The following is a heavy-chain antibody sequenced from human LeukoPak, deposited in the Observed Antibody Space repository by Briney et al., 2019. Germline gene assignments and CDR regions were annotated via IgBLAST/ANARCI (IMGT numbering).Heavy chain of an antibody. V-gene: IGHV3-23*01. J-gene: IGHJ6*02. CDR1: GFTFSSYA. CDR2: ISGSGGST. CDR3: AKDRYYGSGSYYAYYYYGMDV. D-gene: IGHD3-10*01. Sequence: GGSLRLSCAASGFTFSSYAMSWVRQATGKGLEWVSAISGSGGSTYYADSVKGRFTISRDNSKNTLYLQMNSLRAEDTAVYYCAKDRYYGSGSYYAYYYYGMDVWGQGTTVTVSS.